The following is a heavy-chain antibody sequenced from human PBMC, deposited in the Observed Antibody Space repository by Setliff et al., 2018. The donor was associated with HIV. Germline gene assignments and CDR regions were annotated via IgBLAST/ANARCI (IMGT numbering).Heavy chain of an antibody. Sequence: PSETLSLTCAVSGGSISSSNWWSWVRQAPGEGLEWIGEIHHSGSTNYKPSLKSRVTISVDKSKNQFSLKMTSVTAADTAVYYCAGETALTGDSHWGQGSQVTVSS. V-gene: IGHV4-4*02. CDR3: AGETALTGDSH. CDR1: GGSISSSNW. J-gene: IGHJ4*02. D-gene: IGHD3-10*01. CDR2: IHHSGST.